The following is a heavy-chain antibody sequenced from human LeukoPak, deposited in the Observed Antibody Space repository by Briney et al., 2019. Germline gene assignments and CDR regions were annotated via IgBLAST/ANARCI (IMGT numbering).Heavy chain of an antibody. D-gene: IGHD3-3*01. CDR3: ARDGAPHYDFWSGYYFDAFDI. CDR1: GYSISSGYF. V-gene: IGHV4-38-2*02. J-gene: IGHJ3*02. CDR2: IHSGESP. Sequence: SETLSLTCSVSGYSISSGYFWGWIRQPPGKGLEWIGIIHSGESPYYSPSLESRISISVDTSKNQFSLKLSSVTAADTAVYYCARDGAPHYDFWSGYYFDAFDIWGQGTMVTVSS.